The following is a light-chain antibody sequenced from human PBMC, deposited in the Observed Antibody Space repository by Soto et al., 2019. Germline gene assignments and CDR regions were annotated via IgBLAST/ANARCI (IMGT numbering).Light chain of an antibody. Sequence: QSALTQPPSASGSPGQSVTISCTGTSSDVGGYDCVSWYQHHPGKAPKLMIYEDTKRPSGVSTRFSGSKSGNTASLTISGLQAEDEADYYCCSYASSATWVFGGGTKLTVL. CDR3: CSYASSATWV. CDR1: SSDVGGYDC. V-gene: IGLV2-23*01. J-gene: IGLJ3*02. CDR2: EDT.